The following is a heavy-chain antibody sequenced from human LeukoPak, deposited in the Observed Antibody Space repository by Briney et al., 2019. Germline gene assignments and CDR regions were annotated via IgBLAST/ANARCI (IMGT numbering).Heavy chain of an antibody. Sequence: PGGSLRLSCAASGFTFSSYGMHWVRQAPGKGLEWVAVIWYDGSNKYYADSVKGRFTISRDNAKNSLYLQMNSLRAEDTAVYYCARVVEYQLPNYYYYYMDVWGKGTTVTVSS. CDR2: IWYDGSNK. J-gene: IGHJ6*03. V-gene: IGHV3-33*03. CDR3: ARVVEYQLPNYYYYYMDV. D-gene: IGHD2-2*01. CDR1: GFTFSSYG.